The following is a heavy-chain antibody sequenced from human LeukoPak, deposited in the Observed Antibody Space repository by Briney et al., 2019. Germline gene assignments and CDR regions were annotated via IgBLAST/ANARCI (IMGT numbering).Heavy chain of an antibody. CDR3: ARGSFGYSDAFDI. D-gene: IGHD3-22*01. Sequence: PSETLSLTCAVSGGSISSSNWWSWVRPPPGKGLEWIGDIYHLGATNYNPSLNSRVTISVDTSKNQFSLKLSSVTAADTAVYYCARGSFGYSDAFDIWGQGTMVTVSS. CDR2: IYHLGAT. V-gene: IGHV4-4*02. CDR1: GGSISSSNW. J-gene: IGHJ3*02.